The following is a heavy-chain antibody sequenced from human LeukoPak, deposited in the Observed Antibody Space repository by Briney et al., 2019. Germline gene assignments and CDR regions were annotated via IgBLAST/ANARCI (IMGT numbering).Heavy chain of an antibody. V-gene: IGHV1-2*02. D-gene: IGHD1-26*01. J-gene: IGHJ4*02. CDR2: INPNSGGT. CDR1: GYNFRAYY. Sequence: ASVKVSCKASGYNFRAYYIHWVRQAPGQGLEWMGWINPNSGGTNYAQKFQGRVTMTRDTSISTAYMELSRLRSDDTAVYYCATERLDSGSYYVNDMGYWGQGTLVTVSS. CDR3: ATERLDSGSYYVNDMGY.